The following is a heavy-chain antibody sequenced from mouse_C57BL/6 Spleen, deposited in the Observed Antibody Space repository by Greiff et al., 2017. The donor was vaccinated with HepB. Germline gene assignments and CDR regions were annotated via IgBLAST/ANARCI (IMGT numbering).Heavy chain of an antibody. CDR1: GYTFTGSW. D-gene: IGHD2-3*01. CDR3: APYDGP. CDR2: IHPNGGST. J-gene: IGHJ4*01. V-gene: IGHV1-64*01. Sequence: QVQLQQPGAELVKPGASVNLSCKASGYTFTGSWMHGVRQRPGQGLEGIGMIHPNGGSTNYNEKFKSKATLTVDKSSSTAYMQLSSLTSEDSAVYYCAPYDGPWGQGTSVTVSS.